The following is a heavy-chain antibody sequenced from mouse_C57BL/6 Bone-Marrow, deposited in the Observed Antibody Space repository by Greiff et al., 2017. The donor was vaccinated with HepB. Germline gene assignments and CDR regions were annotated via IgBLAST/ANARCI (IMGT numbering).Heavy chain of an antibody. J-gene: IGHJ2*01. Sequence: VQLQQPGAELVKPGASVKLSCKASGYTFTSYWMHWVKQRPGQGLEWIGMIHPNSGSTNYNEKFKSKATLTVDKSSSTAYMQLSSLTSEDSAVYYGARTGMMGYSSYYWGQGTTLTVSS. CDR2: IHPNSGST. D-gene: IGHD2-12*01. V-gene: IGHV1-64*01. CDR3: ARTGMMGYSSYY. CDR1: GYTFTSYW.